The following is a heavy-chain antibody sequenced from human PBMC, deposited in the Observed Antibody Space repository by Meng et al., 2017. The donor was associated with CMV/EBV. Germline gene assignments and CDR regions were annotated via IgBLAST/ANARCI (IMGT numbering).Heavy chain of an antibody. CDR3: ARGRQRKFDP. J-gene: IGHJ5*02. D-gene: IGHD2-2*01. CDR2: INHSGST. CDR1: GGSFSGYY. V-gene: IGHV4-34*01. Sequence: SLTCAVYGGSFSGYYWSWIRQPPGKGLEWIGEINHSGSTNYNPSLKSRVTISVDTSKNQFSPKLSSVTAADTAVYYCARGRQRKFDPWGQGTLVTVSS.